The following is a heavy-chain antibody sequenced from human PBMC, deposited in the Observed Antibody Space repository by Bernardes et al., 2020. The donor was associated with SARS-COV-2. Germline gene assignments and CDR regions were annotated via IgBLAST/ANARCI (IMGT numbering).Heavy chain of an antibody. D-gene: IGHD2-2*01. J-gene: IGHJ6*02. V-gene: IGHV3-23*01. CDR1: GFTFSSYA. CDR2: ISGSGGST. Sequence: GGSLRLSCAASGFTFSSYAMSWVRQAPGKGLEWVSAISGSGGSTYYADSVKGRFTISRDNSKNTLYLQMNSLRAEDTAVYYCAKDRGRYCSSTSCSYYYYGMDVWGQGTTVTVSS. CDR3: AKDRGRYCSSTSCSYYYYGMDV.